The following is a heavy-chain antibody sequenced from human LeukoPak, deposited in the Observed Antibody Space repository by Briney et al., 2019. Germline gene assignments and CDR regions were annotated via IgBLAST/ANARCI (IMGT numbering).Heavy chain of an antibody. V-gene: IGHV3-21*01. J-gene: IGHJ4*02. CDR2: ISSSSSYI. D-gene: IGHD1-26*01. Sequence: PGGSLRLSCAASGFTFSSYSMNWDRQAPGKGLEWVSSISSSSSYIYYADSVKGRFTISRDNAKNSLYLQMNSLRAEDTAVYYCALGVGATLPFDYWGQGTLVTVSS. CDR1: GFTFSSYS. CDR3: ALGVGATLPFDY.